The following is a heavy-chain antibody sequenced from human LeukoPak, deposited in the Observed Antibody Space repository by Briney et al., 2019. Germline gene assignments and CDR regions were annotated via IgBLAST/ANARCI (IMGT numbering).Heavy chain of an antibody. V-gene: IGHV4-59*01. Sequence: SETLSLTCTVSGSSISSYYWSWIRQPPGKGLEWIGYIYYSGSTNYNPSLKSRVTISVDTSKNQFSLKLSSVTAADTAVYYCAREGDYGVIYWGQGTLVTVSS. CDR1: GSSISSYY. D-gene: IGHD4-17*01. CDR3: AREGDYGVIY. CDR2: IYYSGST. J-gene: IGHJ4*02.